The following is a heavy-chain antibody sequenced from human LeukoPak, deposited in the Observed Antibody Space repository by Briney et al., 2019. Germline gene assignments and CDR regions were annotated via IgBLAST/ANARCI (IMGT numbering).Heavy chain of an antibody. Sequence: SETLSLTCTVSGGSISSYYWSWIRQPPGKGLEWIGYIYYSGSTNYNPSLKSRVTISVDTSKNQFSLKLSSVTAADTAIYYCAKESLLLRGPLLIYYFDFWGQGTLVTVSS. CDR2: IYYSGST. V-gene: IGHV4-59*01. J-gene: IGHJ4*02. D-gene: IGHD3-10*01. CDR3: AKESLLLRGPLLIYYFDF. CDR1: GGSISSYY.